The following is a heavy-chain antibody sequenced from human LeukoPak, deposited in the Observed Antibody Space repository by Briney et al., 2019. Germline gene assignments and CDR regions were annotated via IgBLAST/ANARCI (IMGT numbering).Heavy chain of an antibody. CDR1: GGSFSGYY. CDR3: SVKLGYSGYDSSLTGDY. V-gene: IGHV4-34*01. Sequence: SETLSLTCAVYGGSFSGYYWSWIRQPPGKGLEWIGEINHSGSTNYNPSLKSRVTISVDTSKNQFSLKLSSVTAADTAVYYCSVKLGYSGYDSSLTGDYWGQGTLVTVSS. D-gene: IGHD5-12*01. J-gene: IGHJ4*02. CDR2: INHSGST.